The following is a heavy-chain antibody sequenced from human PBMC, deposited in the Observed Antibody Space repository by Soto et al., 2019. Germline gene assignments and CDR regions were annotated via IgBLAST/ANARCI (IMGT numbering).Heavy chain of an antibody. CDR2: ISSSSSYT. Sequence: QVQLVESGGGLVKPGGSLRLSCAASGFTFSDYYMSWIRQAPGKGLEWVSYISSSSSYTNYADSVKGRFTISRDNAKNSLYLQMNSLRAEDTAVYYCAREAPRNQFNWNGPFDYWGQGTLVTVSS. V-gene: IGHV3-11*06. J-gene: IGHJ4*02. CDR3: AREAPRNQFNWNGPFDY. D-gene: IGHD1-20*01. CDR1: GFTFSDYY.